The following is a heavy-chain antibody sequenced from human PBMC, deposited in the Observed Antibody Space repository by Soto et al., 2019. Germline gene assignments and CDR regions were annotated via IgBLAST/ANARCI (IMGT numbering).Heavy chain of an antibody. Sequence: QITLRESGPTLVKPTQTLTLTCTFSGFSLNTGGVGVGWMRQPPGKALEWLAIIYWDDDKRYSPSLKSRLTITKDTSKNQVVLTMTNMDSVDTATYYCAHSPFFGDKLDYWGQGTLVTVSS. CDR1: GFSLNTGGVG. D-gene: IGHD2-21*01. CDR2: IYWDDDK. J-gene: IGHJ4*02. V-gene: IGHV2-5*02. CDR3: AHSPFFGDKLDY.